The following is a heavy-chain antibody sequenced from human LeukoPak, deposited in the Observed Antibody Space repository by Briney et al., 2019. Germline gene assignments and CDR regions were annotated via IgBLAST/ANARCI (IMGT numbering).Heavy chain of an antibody. CDR2: LYSDGNT. D-gene: IGHD1-14*01. V-gene: IGHV3-53*01. CDR1: GFTVITND. CDR3: ARGVEPLAANTLAY. Sequence: GGSLRLSCAASGFTVITNDMTWVRQAPGKGLEWVSVLYSDGNTKYADSVQARFTISRDNSKNTLYLEMNSLSPDDTAVYYCARGVEPLAANTLAYWGQGTLVTVSS. J-gene: IGHJ4*02.